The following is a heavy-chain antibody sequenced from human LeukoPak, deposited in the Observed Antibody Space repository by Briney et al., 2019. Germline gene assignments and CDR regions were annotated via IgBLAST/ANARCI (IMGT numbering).Heavy chain of an antibody. CDR1: GFTFSRYA. CDR3: AKGGKWDVTPFDY. J-gene: IGHJ4*02. V-gene: IGHV3-30-3*01. CDR2: ISSDGSNK. D-gene: IGHD1-26*01. Sequence: PGGSLRLSCAASGFTFSRYALHWVRQAPGKGLEWVAVISSDGSNKYYAGSVEGRFTISRDNYNNTLLLQMNSLRAEDTAVYYCAKGGKWDVTPFDYWGQGTLVTVSS.